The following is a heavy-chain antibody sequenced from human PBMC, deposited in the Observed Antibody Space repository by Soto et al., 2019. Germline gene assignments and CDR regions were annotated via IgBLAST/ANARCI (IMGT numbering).Heavy chain of an antibody. Sequence: PGGSLRLSCAASGFTFSSYAMNWVRQAPGEGLEWVSTITNTGGDRIYADSVKGRFTISRDNSKNTLYLQMNSLRAEDTAVYYCANDGGSSGWYEEIYFDYWGQGTLVTVSS. CDR3: ANDGGSSGWYEEIYFDY. CDR1: GFTFSSYA. CDR2: ITNTGGDR. D-gene: IGHD6-19*01. J-gene: IGHJ4*02. V-gene: IGHV3-23*01.